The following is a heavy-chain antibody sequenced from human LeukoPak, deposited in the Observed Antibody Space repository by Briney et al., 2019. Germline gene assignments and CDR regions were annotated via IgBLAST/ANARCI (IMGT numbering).Heavy chain of an antibody. J-gene: IGHJ4*02. CDR1: GFTFSSYW. CDR2: INSDGSST. D-gene: IGHD3-10*01. Sequence: GGSLRLSCAASGFTFSSYWMHWVRQAPGKGLVWVSRINSDGSSTSYADSVKGRFTISRDNATNTLYLQMNSLRAEDTAVYYCARGGRLGESTYYFDYWGQGTLVTVSS. CDR3: ARGGRLGESTYYFDY. V-gene: IGHV3-74*01.